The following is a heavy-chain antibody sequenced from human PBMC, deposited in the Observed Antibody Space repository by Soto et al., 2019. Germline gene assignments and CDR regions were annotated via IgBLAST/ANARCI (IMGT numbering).Heavy chain of an antibody. CDR1: GGSFSGYY. Sequence: PSETLSLTCAVYGGSFSGYYWSWIRQPPGKGLEWIGEINHSGSTNYNPSLKSRVTISVDTSKNQFSLKLSSVTAADTAVYYCASKLGYYYYMDVWGKGTTVTVSS. CDR3: ASKLGYYYYMDV. J-gene: IGHJ6*03. V-gene: IGHV4-34*01. CDR2: INHSGST.